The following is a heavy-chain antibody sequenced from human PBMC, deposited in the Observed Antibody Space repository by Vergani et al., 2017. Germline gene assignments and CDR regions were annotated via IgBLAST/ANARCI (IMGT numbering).Heavy chain of an antibody. J-gene: IGHJ6*03. CDR2: INHSGST. V-gene: IGHV4-34*01. CDR1: GGYFSGYY. D-gene: IGHD3-10*01. Sequence: QVQLQQWGAGLLKPSETLSLTCAVYGGYFSGYYWSWIRQPPGKGLEWIGEINHSGSTNYNPSLKSRVTISVDTSKNQFSLKLSSVTAADTAVYYCARVVVRGVRYYYYYMDVWGKGTTVTVSS. CDR3: ARVVVRGVRYYYYYMDV.